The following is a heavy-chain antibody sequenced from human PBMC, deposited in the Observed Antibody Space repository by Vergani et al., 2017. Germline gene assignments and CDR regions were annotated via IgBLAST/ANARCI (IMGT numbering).Heavy chain of an antibody. V-gene: IGHV3-30*03. CDR3: ARDGDIASYYYYMDV. CDR1: GFTFSSYG. CDR2: ISYDGSNK. D-gene: IGHD2-15*01. Sequence: QVQLVESGGGLVQPGGSLRLSCAASGFTFSSYGMHWVRQAPGKGLEWVAVISYDGSNKYYADSVKGRFTISRDNSKNTLYLQMNSLRAEDTAVYYCARDGDIASYYYYMDVWGKGP. J-gene: IGHJ6*03.